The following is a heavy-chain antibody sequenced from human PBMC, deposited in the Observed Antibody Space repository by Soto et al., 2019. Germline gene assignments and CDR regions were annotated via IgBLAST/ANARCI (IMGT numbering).Heavy chain of an antibody. CDR1: GGTFSSYA. CDR3: ARVARDYSNYDWFDP. Sequence: SVKVSCKASGGTFSSYAISWVRQALGQGLEWMGGIIPIFGTANYAQKFQGRVTITADESTSTAYMELSSLRSEDTAVYYCARVARDYSNYDWFDPWRQGTLVTVSS. J-gene: IGHJ5*02. CDR2: IIPIFGTA. V-gene: IGHV1-69*13. D-gene: IGHD4-4*01.